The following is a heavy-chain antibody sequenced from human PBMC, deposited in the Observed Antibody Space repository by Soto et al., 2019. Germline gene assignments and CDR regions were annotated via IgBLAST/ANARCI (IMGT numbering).Heavy chain of an antibody. Sequence: SVKVSCKTSGGSFMSQAISWVRQAPGQGPEWMGGIIPFSGTVTYTQRFQGRLTLTADEPTKTAYMELSSLRSEDTAVYYCARGSYDSYAGYFGMDVWGQGTKVTVSS. J-gene: IGHJ6*02. D-gene: IGHD3-10*01. CDR2: IIPFSGTV. CDR3: ARGSYDSYAGYFGMDV. V-gene: IGHV1-69*13. CDR1: GGSFMSQA.